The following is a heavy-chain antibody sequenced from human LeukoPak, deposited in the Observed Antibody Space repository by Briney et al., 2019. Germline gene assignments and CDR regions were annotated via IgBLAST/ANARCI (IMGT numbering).Heavy chain of an antibody. CDR3: AKVVLLLTASDAFDF. V-gene: IGHV3-23*01. CDR1: EFTFSSNA. CDR2: ISGNYGST. D-gene: IGHD2-21*02. J-gene: IGHJ3*01. Sequence: GGSLRLSCAASEFTFSSNAMSWVRQAPGKGLEWVSTISGNYGSTYYADSVKGRFTISRDNFKNTVFLRMNSLRAEDTAVYYCAKVVLLLTASDAFDFWGQGTMVTVSS.